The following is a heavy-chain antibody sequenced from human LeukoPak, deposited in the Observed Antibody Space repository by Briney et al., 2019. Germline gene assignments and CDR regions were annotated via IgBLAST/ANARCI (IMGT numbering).Heavy chain of an antibody. CDR1: GFTFSSYA. V-gene: IGHV3-23*01. Sequence: GGSLRLSCAASGFTFSSYAMHWVRQAPGKGLEWVSAISGSGGSTYYADSVKGRFTISRDNSKNTLYLQMNSLRAEDTAVYYCAKRGPIAVAADYYYYGMDVWGQGTTVTVSS. CDR2: ISGSGGST. D-gene: IGHD6-19*01. J-gene: IGHJ6*02. CDR3: AKRGPIAVAADYYYYGMDV.